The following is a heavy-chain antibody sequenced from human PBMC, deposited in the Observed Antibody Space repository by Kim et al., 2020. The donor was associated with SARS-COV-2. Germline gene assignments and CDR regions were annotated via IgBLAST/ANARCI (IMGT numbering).Heavy chain of an antibody. CDR3: AKGTTRYYYYYGIDV. CDR1: GFTFDDYA. Sequence: GGSLRLSCAASGFTFDDYAMHWVRQAPGKGLEWVSGISWNSDSLGYADSVKGRFTMSRDNAKNSLYLQMNSPRAEDTALYYCAKGTTRYYYYYGIDVWGQGTTVTVSS. V-gene: IGHV3-9*01. CDR2: ISWNSDSL. D-gene: IGHD1-1*01. J-gene: IGHJ6*02.